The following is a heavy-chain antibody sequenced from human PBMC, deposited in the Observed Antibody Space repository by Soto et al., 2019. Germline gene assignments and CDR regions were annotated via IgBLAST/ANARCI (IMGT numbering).Heavy chain of an antibody. CDR1: GFTFSNAW. D-gene: IGHD6-19*01. CDR2: IKRRSDGGTT. Sequence: EVQLVESGGGLVKPGGSLRLSCAGSGFTFSNAWMSWVRQAPGKGLEWVGRIKRRSDGGTTDYAAPVKGRFTISRDDSKNTVYLQMNSLKTEDTAVYYCPTSGSGWDYFDYWGQGILVTVSS. CDR3: PTSGSGWDYFDY. J-gene: IGHJ4*02. V-gene: IGHV3-15*01.